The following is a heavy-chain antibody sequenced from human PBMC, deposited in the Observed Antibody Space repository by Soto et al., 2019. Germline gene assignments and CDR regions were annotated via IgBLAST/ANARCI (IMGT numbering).Heavy chain of an antibody. D-gene: IGHD3-3*01. CDR3: ARDQLRFLEWLSSYSFDI. V-gene: IGHV3-33*01. Sequence: GGSLRLSCAASGFTFSSYGMHWVRQAPGKGLEWVAVIWYDGSNKYYADSVKGRFTISRDNSKNTLYLQMNSLRAEDTAVYYCARDQLRFLEWLSSYSFDIWGQGTMVTVSS. CDR2: IWYDGSNK. J-gene: IGHJ3*02. CDR1: GFTFSSYG.